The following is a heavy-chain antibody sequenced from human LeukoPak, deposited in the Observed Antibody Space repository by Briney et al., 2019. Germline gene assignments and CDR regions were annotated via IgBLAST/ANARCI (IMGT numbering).Heavy chain of an antibody. CDR2: IKQDGSEK. CDR3: ARDLRSGYCGDRWYFDY. CDR1: GFTFSSYW. V-gene: IGHV3-7*05. D-gene: IGHD3-3*01. J-gene: IGHJ4*02. Sequence: PGGSLRLSCAASGFTFSSYWMSWVRQAPGKGLEWVANIKQDGSEKYYVDSVKGRFTISRDNAKNSLYLQMNSLRAEDTAVYYCARDLRSGYCGDRWYFDYWGQGTLVTVSS.